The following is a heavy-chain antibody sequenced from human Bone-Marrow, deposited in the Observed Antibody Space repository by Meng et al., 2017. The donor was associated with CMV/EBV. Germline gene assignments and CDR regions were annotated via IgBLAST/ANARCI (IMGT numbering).Heavy chain of an antibody. CDR3: AKDHGAAE. J-gene: IGHJ1*01. CDR2: ISSNGGST. CDR1: GFTFSSYA. D-gene: IGHD6-25*01. Sequence: GESXKISCAASGFTFSSYAMHWVRQAPGKGLEYVSAISSNGGSTYYADSVKGRFTISRDNSKNTLYLQMGSLRAEDTAVYYCAKDHGAAEWGQGTLVTVSS. V-gene: IGHV3-64*02.